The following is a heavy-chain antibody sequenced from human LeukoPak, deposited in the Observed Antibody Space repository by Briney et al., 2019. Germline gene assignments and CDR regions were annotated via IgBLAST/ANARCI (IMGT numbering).Heavy chain of an antibody. D-gene: IGHD6-25*01. J-gene: IGHJ4*02. CDR2: INAGNGNA. CDR3: ARVSSGWHGYLDH. Sequence: ASVTVSCKASGYTFTSYAMHWVRQAPGQRLEWMGWINAGNGNATYTQKFQDRVTFTRDTSASTAYMDLSSLRSEDTAVYYCARVSSGWHGYLDHWGQGTPVTVSS. CDR1: GYTFTSYA. V-gene: IGHV1-3*01.